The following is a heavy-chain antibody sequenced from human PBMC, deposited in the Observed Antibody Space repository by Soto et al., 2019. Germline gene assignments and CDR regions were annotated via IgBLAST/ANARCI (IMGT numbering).Heavy chain of an antibody. CDR3: ARDQSFDRTYYYGIDV. CDR2: ISPFNGNT. CDR1: GYPFTHYG. V-gene: IGHV1-18*01. J-gene: IGHJ6*02. Sequence: QVQLVQSGAEVKMPGASVRVSCKSSGYPFTHYGIPWIRQAPGQGLEWMGWISPFNGNTNYGQTVKGRVTLTTETSTSTVYMELRSLRSDDTAVYYCARDQSFDRTYYYGIDVWGQGTTVTVSS.